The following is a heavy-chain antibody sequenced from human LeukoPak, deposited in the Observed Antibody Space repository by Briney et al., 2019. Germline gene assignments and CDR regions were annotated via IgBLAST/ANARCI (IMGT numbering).Heavy chain of an antibody. CDR1: GFTFSNYG. J-gene: IGHJ4*02. D-gene: IGHD2-2*01. Sequence: PGRSLRLSCAGAGFTFSNYGMHWVRQAPGKGLEWVAVISYEGRTMYYGDSVKGRFTISRDNSRNTLFLQMNSLSPDDTAVYYCAKEGTAQISTWYDNWGQGTLVTVSS. CDR2: ISYEGRTM. CDR3: AKEGTAQISTWYDN. V-gene: IGHV3-30*18.